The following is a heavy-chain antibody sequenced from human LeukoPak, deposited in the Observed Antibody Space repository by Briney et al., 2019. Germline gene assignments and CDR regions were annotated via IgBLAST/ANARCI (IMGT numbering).Heavy chain of an antibody. D-gene: IGHD3-10*01. J-gene: IGHJ3*02. Sequence: GGSLRLSCAASGFTFSSYAMSWVRQAPGKGLEWVSAISGSGGSTYYADSVKGRFTISRDNSKNTLYLQMNSLRAEDTAVYYCATTWEYYGSGSRSPHAFDIWGQGTMVTVSS. CDR1: GFTFSSYA. CDR2: ISGSGGST. V-gene: IGHV3-23*01. CDR3: ATTWEYYGSGSRSPHAFDI.